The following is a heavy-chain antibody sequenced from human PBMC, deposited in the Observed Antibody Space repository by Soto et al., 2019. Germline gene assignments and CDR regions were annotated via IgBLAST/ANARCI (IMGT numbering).Heavy chain of an antibody. CDR2: ISGNSAYI. J-gene: IGHJ5*02. CDR3: TRDASRDSSARGWFDP. D-gene: IGHD6-13*01. V-gene: IGHV3-21*01. Sequence: GESLKISCAASGFTFRSFTMNWVRQAPGKGLEWVSTISGNSAYIYYTDALRGRFTISRDNAKNSLHLQMNSLRAEDTAVYYCTRDASRDSSARGWFDPWGPGTLVTV. CDR1: GFTFRSFT.